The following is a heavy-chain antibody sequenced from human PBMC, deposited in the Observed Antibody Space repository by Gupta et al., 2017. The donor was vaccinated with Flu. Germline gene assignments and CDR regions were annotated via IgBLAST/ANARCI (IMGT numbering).Heavy chain of an antibody. V-gene: IGHV4-34*01. CDR3: ARVQSGWSEWIFDY. CDR2: INHSGST. D-gene: IGHD6-19*01. J-gene: IGHJ4*02. CDR1: GGSLSGYS. Sequence: QVQLQQWGAGLLKPSETLSLTCAVYGGSLSGYSWIWIRQPPGKGLEGIGDINHSGSTNSNPSLRSRVNISVDTTKNQFSLKLSSVTAADTAMYYCARVQSGWSEWIFDYWGQGALVTVSS.